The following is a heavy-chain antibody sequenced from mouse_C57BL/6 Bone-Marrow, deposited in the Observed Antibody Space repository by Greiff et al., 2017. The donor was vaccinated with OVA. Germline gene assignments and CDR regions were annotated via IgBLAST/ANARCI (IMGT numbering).Heavy chain of an antibody. Sequence: DVHLVESGGGLVKPGGSLKLSCAASGFTFSDYGMHWVRQAPEKGLEWVAYISSGSSTIYYADTVKGRFTISRDNAKNTLFLQMTSLRSEDTAMYYCAITTVVATFAYWGQGTLVTVSA. CDR3: AITTVVATFAY. CDR2: ISSGSSTI. CDR1: GFTFSDYG. J-gene: IGHJ3*01. D-gene: IGHD1-1*01. V-gene: IGHV5-17*01.